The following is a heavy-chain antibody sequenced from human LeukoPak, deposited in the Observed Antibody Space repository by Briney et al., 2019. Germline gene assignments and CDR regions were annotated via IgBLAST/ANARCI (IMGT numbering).Heavy chain of an antibody. D-gene: IGHD6-19*01. CDR3: ARDRIAVAGRYYYYYYMDV. Sequence: ASVKVSCKASGYTFTGYYMHWVRQAPGQGLGWMGWINPNSGGTNYAQKFQGRVTMTRDTSISTAYMELGRLRSDDTAVYYCARDRIAVAGRYYYYYYMDVWGKGTTVTISS. V-gene: IGHV1-2*02. J-gene: IGHJ6*03. CDR2: INPNSGGT. CDR1: GYTFTGYY.